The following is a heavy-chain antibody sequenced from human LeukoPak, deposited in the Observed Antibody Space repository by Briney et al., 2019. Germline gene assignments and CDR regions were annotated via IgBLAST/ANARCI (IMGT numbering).Heavy chain of an antibody. CDR3: ARGLYGDYGWYFEL. V-gene: IGHV4-34*01. Sequence: SETLSLTCAVYSGSFSGYYWSWIRQPPGKGLEWIGEINHSGSTNYNPSLKSRVTISVDTSKNQFSLKLSSVTAADTAVYYCARGLYGDYGWYFELWGRGTLVTVSS. CDR1: SGSFSGYY. D-gene: IGHD4-17*01. J-gene: IGHJ2*01. CDR2: INHSGST.